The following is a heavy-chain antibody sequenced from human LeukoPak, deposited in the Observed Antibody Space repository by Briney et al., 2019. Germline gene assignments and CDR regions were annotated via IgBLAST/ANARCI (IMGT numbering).Heavy chain of an antibody. CDR1: GGSFSDYY. D-gene: IGHD3-16*01. J-gene: IGHJ6*03. CDR2: IYHSGST. Sequence: PSETLSLTCAVYGGSFSDYYWTWIRQPPGKGLEWIGEIYHSGSTNYNPSLKSRVTISVDTSKNQFSLKLSSVTAADTAVYYCARETSQKGAHYMDVWGKGTTVTISS. CDR3: ARETSQKGAHYMDV. V-gene: IGHV4-34*01.